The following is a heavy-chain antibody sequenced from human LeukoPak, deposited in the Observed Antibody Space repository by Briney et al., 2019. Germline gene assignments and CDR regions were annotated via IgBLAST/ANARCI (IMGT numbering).Heavy chain of an antibody. CDR2: ISSSGSTI. J-gene: IGHJ4*02. CDR3: AKDPDCTSGICYTFFDY. D-gene: IGHD2-8*01. V-gene: IGHV3-48*03. Sequence: GGSLRLSCAASGFTFSSYEMNWVRQAPGKGLEWVSYISSSGSTIYYADSVKGRFTISRDNAKNTLYLQMNSLRAEDTAVYYCAKDPDCTSGICYTFFDYWGQGTLVTVSS. CDR1: GFTFSSYE.